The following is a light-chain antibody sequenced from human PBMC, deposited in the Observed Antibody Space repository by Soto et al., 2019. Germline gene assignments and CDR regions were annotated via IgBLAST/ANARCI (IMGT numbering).Light chain of an antibody. CDR2: AAS. Sequence: DIQMTQSPSSLSASVGETITITCRASQSISSSLNWFQHSPGQPPKLLLFAASNLHAGVPPRFSGSGSGTSFSLTISGLQLDDFATYDCQQFNSYPITFGQGTRLEIK. CDR1: QSISSS. CDR3: QQFNSYPIT. V-gene: IGKV1-16*01. J-gene: IGKJ5*01.